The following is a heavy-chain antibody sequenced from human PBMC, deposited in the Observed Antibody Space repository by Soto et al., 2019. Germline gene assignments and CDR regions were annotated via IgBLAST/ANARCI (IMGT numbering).Heavy chain of an antibody. CDR3: ARDAYYDMGV. CDR2: INSDGSTT. J-gene: IGHJ6*02. V-gene: IGHV3-74*01. Sequence: EVQLVESVGGLVQPGGSLRLSCVGSGFTFSTYWMHWVRQAPGKGLVWVSRINSDGSTTNYADSVKGRFTISRDNAKNTLYLQMNSLRAEDTAVYYCARDAYYDMGVWGRGTTVTVSS. CDR1: GFTFSTYW.